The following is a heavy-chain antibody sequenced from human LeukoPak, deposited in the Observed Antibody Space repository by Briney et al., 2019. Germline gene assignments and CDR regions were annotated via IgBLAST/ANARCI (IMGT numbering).Heavy chain of an antibody. Sequence: SVKVSCKASGGTFSSYAISWVRQAPGQGFEWMGGIIPIFGTANYAQKFQGRVTITADESTSTAYMELSSLRSEDTAVYYCARMYDSSGYYIPYYYYGMDVWGQGTTVTVSS. V-gene: IGHV1-69*01. J-gene: IGHJ6*02. CDR3: ARMYDSSGYYIPYYYYGMDV. CDR2: IIPIFGTA. CDR1: GGTFSSYA. D-gene: IGHD3-22*01.